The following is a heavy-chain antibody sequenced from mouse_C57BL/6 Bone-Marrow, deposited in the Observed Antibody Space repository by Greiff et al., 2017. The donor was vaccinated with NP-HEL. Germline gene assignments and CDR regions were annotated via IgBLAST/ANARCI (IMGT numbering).Heavy chain of an antibody. D-gene: IGHD2-1*01. CDR3: TRCYYGTKGYYFDD. Sequence: QVQLQQSGAELVRPGASVTLSCKASGYTFTDYEMHWVKQTPVHGLEWIGAIDPETGGTAYNQKFKGKAILTADKSSSTAYMELRSLTSEDSAVYYCTRCYYGTKGYYFDDWGQGTTLTVSS. V-gene: IGHV1-15*01. J-gene: IGHJ2*01. CDR1: GYTFTDYE. CDR2: IDPETGGT.